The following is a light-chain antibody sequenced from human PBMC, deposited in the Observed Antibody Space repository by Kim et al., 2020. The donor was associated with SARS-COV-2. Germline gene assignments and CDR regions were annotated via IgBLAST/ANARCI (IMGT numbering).Light chain of an antibody. J-gene: IGKJ2*01. CDR3: QQRSNWYT. CDR2: DAS. V-gene: IGKV3-11*01. Sequence: LSLSPGESATLSCRASQSVSSYLAWYQQKPGQAPRLRIYDASNRATGIPARFSGSGSGTDFTLTISSLEPEDFAVYYCQQRSNWYTFGQGTKLEI. CDR1: QSVSSY.